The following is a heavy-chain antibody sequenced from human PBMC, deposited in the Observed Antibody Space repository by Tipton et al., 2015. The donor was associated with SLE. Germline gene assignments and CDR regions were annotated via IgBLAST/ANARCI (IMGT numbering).Heavy chain of an antibody. D-gene: IGHD5-12*01. J-gene: IGHJ4*02. Sequence: GLVKPSETLSLTCTVSDGSISDYYWTWIRQPAGEGLEWIAEIIHSGVTNYNPSLRSRVTISVDMSKNQVSLKLSSVTAADTAVYYCARVAPTEVFDYWGQGTLVTVSS. CDR2: IIHSGVT. CDR1: DGSISDYY. CDR3: ARVAPTEVFDY. V-gene: IGHV4-34*12.